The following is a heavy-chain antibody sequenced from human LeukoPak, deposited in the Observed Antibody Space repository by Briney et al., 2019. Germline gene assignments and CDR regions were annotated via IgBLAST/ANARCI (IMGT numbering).Heavy chain of an antibody. CDR2: IKQDGSEK. CDR1: GFTFSDYY. D-gene: IGHD5-12*01. V-gene: IGHV3-7*01. J-gene: IGHJ4*02. Sequence: GGSLRLACAASGFTFSDYYMSWVRQAPGKGLEWVANIKQDGSEKYYVDSVKGRFTISRDNAKNSLYLQMNSLRAEDTAVYYCARVEASGYDYGAFDYWGQGTLVTVSS. CDR3: ARVEASGYDYGAFDY.